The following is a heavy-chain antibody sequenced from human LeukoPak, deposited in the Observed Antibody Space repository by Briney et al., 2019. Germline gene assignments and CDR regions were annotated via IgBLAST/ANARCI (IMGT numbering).Heavy chain of an antibody. CDR2: INHSGST. V-gene: IGHV4-34*01. J-gene: IGHJ6*04. D-gene: IGHD3-22*01. CDR3: ARRWGGYYDSSGYPWNV. Sequence: SETLSLTCAVYGGSFSGYYWSWIRQPPGKGLEWIGEINHSGSTNYNPSLKSRVTISVDTSKNQFSLKLSSVTAADTAVYYCARRWGGYYDSSGYPWNVSGKGTTFTVSS. CDR1: GGSFSGYY.